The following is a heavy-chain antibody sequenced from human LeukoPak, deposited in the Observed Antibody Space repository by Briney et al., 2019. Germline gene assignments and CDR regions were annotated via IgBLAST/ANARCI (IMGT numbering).Heavy chain of an antibody. J-gene: IGHJ4*02. Sequence: GGSLRLSCAASGFTFSSYGMHWVRQAPGKGLEWVAVFWAHGRSQYYADSVKGRFSISRDISRSTVHLQMNSLRAEDTAIYYCARDDDTSSHYSLFEYWGQGTRVTVSS. V-gene: IGHV3-33*01. CDR2: FWAHGRSQ. CDR1: GFTFSSYG. D-gene: IGHD3-22*01. CDR3: ARDDDTSSHYSLFEY.